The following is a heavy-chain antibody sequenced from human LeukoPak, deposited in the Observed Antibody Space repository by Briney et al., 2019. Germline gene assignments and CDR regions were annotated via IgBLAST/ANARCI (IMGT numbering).Heavy chain of an antibody. D-gene: IGHD2-15*01. Sequence: GGSLRLSGAASGFTFSNYAMSWVRQAPGKGLEWVSGISASGGSYYADSVKGRFTVSRDISKNTLYLQMNSLRAEDTAVYFCAREPRDCTGGTCQSAGGYYFYYWSQGTLVTVSS. CDR3: AREPRDCTGGTCQSAGGYYFYY. CDR1: GFTFSNYA. V-gene: IGHV3-23*01. CDR2: ISASGGS. J-gene: IGHJ4*02.